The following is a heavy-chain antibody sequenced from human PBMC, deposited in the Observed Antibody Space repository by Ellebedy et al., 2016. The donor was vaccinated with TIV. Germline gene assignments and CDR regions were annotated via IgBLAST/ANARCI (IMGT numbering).Heavy chain of an antibody. CDR1: GGSFSGYY. Sequence: GSLRLXXDVYGGSFSGYYWSWIRHPPGKGLEWIGEINHNGSTNYNPSLKSRVTISVDTSKNQFSLKLSSVTAADTAVYYCASLVGSYFPYYYYYMDVWGKGTTVTVSS. D-gene: IGHD1-26*01. V-gene: IGHV4-34*01. J-gene: IGHJ6*03. CDR3: ASLVGSYFPYYYYYMDV. CDR2: INHNGST.